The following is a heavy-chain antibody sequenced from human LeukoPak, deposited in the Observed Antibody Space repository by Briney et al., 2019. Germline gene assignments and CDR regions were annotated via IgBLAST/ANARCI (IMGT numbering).Heavy chain of an antibody. Sequence: SETLSLTCTVSGGSISSYYWSWIRQPPGKGLEWIGYIYYSGSTNYNPSLKSRFTISVDTSKNQFSLKLSSVTAADTAVYYCARIVDTAGYYYGMDVWGQGTTVTVSS. CDR3: ARIVDTAGYYYGMDV. J-gene: IGHJ6*02. D-gene: IGHD5-18*01. CDR1: GGSISSYY. CDR2: IYYSGST. V-gene: IGHV4-59*08.